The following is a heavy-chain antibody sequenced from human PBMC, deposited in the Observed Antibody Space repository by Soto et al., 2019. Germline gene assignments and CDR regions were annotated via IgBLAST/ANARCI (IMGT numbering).Heavy chain of an antibody. Sequence: GAAVKVSCKASGYTFSEYYIHWVRQAPGQGLEWMGWINPNSGGTKYAPKFQGGVTMTRDTSITTAYMELSRLRSGDTAVYYCAREPATAKPEGVDFWGQGTLVTVSS. CDR1: GYTFSEYY. D-gene: IGHD1-1*01. J-gene: IGHJ4*02. V-gene: IGHV1-2*02. CDR2: INPNSGGT. CDR3: AREPATAKPEGVDF.